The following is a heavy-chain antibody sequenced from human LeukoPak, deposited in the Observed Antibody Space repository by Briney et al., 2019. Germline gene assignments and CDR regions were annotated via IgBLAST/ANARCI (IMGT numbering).Heavy chain of an antibody. D-gene: IGHD3-22*01. Sequence: SGGSLRLSCAASGFTFSNYNMLWVRQAPGKGLEWVSYIRSDSSTIYYAASVKGRFTISRDNSKNTLYLQMNSLRAEDTAVYYCARGRFNYDSSGYSSFYHWGQGTLVTVSS. CDR1: GFTFSNYN. CDR2: IRSDSSTI. V-gene: IGHV3-48*01. J-gene: IGHJ4*02. CDR3: ARGRFNYDSSGYSSFYH.